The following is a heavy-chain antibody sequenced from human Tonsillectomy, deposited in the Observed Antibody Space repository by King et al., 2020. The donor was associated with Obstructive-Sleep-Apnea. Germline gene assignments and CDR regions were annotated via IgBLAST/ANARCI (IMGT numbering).Heavy chain of an antibody. Sequence: QLQESGPGLVKPSENLSLTCTVSCGSISSSNYFLGCIRQPPGKGLWWMGSLFFSGSTYYRPALQSRVTLSVDTSKNQFSLKMSSVTAADTAVYYCARHELAIAANDYWGQGTLVTVSS. J-gene: IGHJ4*02. D-gene: IGHD2-15*01. CDR2: LFFSGST. CDR1: CGSISSSNYF. CDR3: ARHELAIAANDY. V-gene: IGHV4-39*01.